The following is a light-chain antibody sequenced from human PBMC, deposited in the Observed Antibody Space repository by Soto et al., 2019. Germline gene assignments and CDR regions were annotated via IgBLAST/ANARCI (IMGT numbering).Light chain of an antibody. V-gene: IGLV2-14*01. J-gene: IGLJ1*01. Sequence: QSALTQPASVSGSPGQSITISCTGTSRDIGFFNYVSWYQQFPGNAPKLIIFEVTNRPSGVSNRFSASKSGNTASHTISGLQAEDGADYYCSSYTTRSTYVFGTGTKLTVL. CDR2: EVT. CDR3: SSYTTRSTYV. CDR1: SRDIGFFNY.